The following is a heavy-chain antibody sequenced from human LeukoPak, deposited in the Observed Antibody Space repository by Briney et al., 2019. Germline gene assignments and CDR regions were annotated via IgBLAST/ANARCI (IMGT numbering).Heavy chain of an antibody. CDR3: ASHPYYDSSGTNAGY. Sequence: SVKVSCKASGGTFSSYAISWVRQAPGHGLEWMGRIIPIFGTANYAQKFQGRVTITTDESTSTAYMELSSLRSEDTAVYYCASHPYYDSSGTNAGYWGQGTLVTVSS. CDR2: IIPIFGTA. J-gene: IGHJ4*02. D-gene: IGHD3-22*01. CDR1: GGTFSSYA. V-gene: IGHV1-69*05.